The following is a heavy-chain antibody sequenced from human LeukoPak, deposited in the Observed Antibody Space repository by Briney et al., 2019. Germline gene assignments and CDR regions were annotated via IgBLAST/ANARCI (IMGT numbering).Heavy chain of an antibody. D-gene: IGHD2-15*01. CDR1: GFTFDDYA. J-gene: IGHJ4*02. V-gene: IGHV3-9*01. CDR2: ISWNSGSI. Sequence: PGGSLRLSCAASGFTFDDYAMHWVRQAPGEGLEWVSGISWNSGSIGYADSVKGRFTISRDNAKNSLYLQMNSLRAEDTALYYCAKVDGYCSGGSCYDYFDYWGQGTLVTVSS. CDR3: AKVDGYCSGGSCYDYFDY.